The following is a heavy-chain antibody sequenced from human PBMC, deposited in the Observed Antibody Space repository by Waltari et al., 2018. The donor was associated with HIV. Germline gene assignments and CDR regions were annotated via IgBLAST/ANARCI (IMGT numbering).Heavy chain of an antibody. D-gene: IGHD3-22*01. CDR3: GREGDYYDSSPFDY. Sequence: QVQLVESGGGVVQPGRSLRRSFAASGFTFNPFAMHWVRQAPGKGLEWVAVISWDGSNKHYADSVKGRCTISRDNSRNSLYLQMSSLRAEDTAVYYCGREGDYYDSSPFDYWGQGTLVTVSS. CDR2: ISWDGSNK. J-gene: IGHJ4*02. V-gene: IGHV3-30-3*01. CDR1: GFTFNPFA.